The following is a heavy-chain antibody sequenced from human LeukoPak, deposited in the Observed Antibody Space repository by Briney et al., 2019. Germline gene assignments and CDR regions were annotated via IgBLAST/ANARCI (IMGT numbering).Heavy chain of an antibody. CDR2: IIPIFGTA. D-gene: IGHD3-3*01. CDR3: AREAIFGVVLGN. Sequence: SVKVSCKASGGTFSSYAISWVRQAPGQGLEWMGGIIPIFGTANYAQKFQGRVTITTDESTSTAYMELSSLRSEDTAVYYCAREAIFGVVLGNWGQGTLVTVSS. CDR1: GGTFSSYA. V-gene: IGHV1-69*05. J-gene: IGHJ4*02.